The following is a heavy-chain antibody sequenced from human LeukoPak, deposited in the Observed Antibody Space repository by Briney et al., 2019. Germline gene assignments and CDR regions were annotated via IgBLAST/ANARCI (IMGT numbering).Heavy chain of an antibody. CDR1: GFTFDDYG. V-gene: IGHV3-30*02. Sequence: SGGSLRLSCAASGFTFDDYGMHWVRQAPGKGLEWVAFIRYDGSNKYYADSVKGRFTISRDNSKNTLYLQMNSLRAEDTAVYYCAKDGGPDYYDSSGHDYWGQGTLVTVSS. D-gene: IGHD3-22*01. CDR3: AKDGGPDYYDSSGHDY. CDR2: IRYDGSNK. J-gene: IGHJ4*02.